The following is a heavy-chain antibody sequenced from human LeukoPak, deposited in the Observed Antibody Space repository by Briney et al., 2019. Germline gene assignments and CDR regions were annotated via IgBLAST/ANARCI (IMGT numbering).Heavy chain of an antibody. J-gene: IGHJ4*02. Sequence: GGSLRLSCAASGFPLSSHGMSWVRQAPGKGLEWVSSISSSSSYIYYADSVKGRFTISRDNAKNSLYLQMNSLRAEDTAVYYCAREDSSGWGEFDYWGQGTLVTVSS. D-gene: IGHD6-19*01. V-gene: IGHV3-21*01. CDR2: ISSSSSYI. CDR1: GFPLSSHG. CDR3: AREDSSGWGEFDY.